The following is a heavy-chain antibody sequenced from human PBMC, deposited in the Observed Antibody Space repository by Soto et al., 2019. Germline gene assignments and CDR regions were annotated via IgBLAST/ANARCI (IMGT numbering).Heavy chain of an antibody. V-gene: IGHV3-23*01. CDR1: GFTFSSYA. J-gene: IGHJ5*02. D-gene: IGHD6-13*01. CDR2: ISGSGDNT. Sequence: EVQLLESGGALVQPGGSLRLSCAASGFTFSSYAMTWVRQAPGKGLEWVSAISGSGDNTYFADSVKGRFTISRDNSKNTLYLQMNSLRADDTALYYCAKDYYHSSWLPFPWFDPWGQGTLVTVSS. CDR3: AKDYYHSSWLPFPWFDP.